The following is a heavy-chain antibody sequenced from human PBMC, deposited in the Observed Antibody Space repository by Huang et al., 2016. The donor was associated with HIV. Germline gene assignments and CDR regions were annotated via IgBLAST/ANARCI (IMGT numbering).Heavy chain of an antibody. D-gene: IGHD6-19*01. CDR2: INHSGKN. CDR1: GGSFSGYY. CDR3: AREKAADSAWYGVYYFDY. Sequence: QVQLRQWGAGLVKPSETLSLTCAVYGGSFSGYYWTWIRQSPGKGLEWIGEINHSGKNSLQQSLKSRVTISKDTAKNQFSLQLTSVSAADTGVYFCAREKAADSAWYGVYYFDYWGEGALVTVTS. V-gene: IGHV4-34*01. J-gene: IGHJ4*02.